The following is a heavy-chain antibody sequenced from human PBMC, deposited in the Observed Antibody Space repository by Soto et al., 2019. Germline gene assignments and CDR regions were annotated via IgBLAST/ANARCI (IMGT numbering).Heavy chain of an antibody. CDR1: GYTFTNYG. V-gene: IGHV1-2*02. D-gene: IGHD3-9*01. CDR2: LSPTTGGT. Sequence: ASVKVSCKASGYTFTNYGINWVRQAPGQGLEWVGRLSPTTGGTNYAQHFQGRVTVTWDMSTFTAYMELSSLIYEDTAVYYCARPPGYVTDWYYFDTWGQGTQVTVSS. CDR3: ARPPGYVTDWYYFDT. J-gene: IGHJ4*02.